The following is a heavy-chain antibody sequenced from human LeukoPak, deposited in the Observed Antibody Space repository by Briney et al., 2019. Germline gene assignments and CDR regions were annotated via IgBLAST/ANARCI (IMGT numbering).Heavy chain of an antibody. V-gene: IGHV4-59*12. CDR2: IYYSGST. CDR3: ARGKGGNSFYYYYYMDV. D-gene: IGHD4-23*01. Sequence: TSETLSLTCTVSGGSISNYYWSWIRQSPVKGLEWIGFIYYSGSTNYNPSLKSRVTISVDPSKNQFSLKLSSVTAADTAVYYCARGKGGNSFYYYYYMDVWGKGTTVTVSS. J-gene: IGHJ6*03. CDR1: GGSISNYY.